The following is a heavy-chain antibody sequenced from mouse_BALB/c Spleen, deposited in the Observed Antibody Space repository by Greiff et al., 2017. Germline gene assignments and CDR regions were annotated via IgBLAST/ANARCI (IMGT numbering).Heavy chain of an antibody. Sequence: VQLKESGPGLVKPSQSLSFTCTVTGYSFTSDYAWNWIRQFPGDRLEWMGYISYSGSTSYNPSLKSRNSITRDTSKTQFVLQLICVTTEDTATYYWGRNYGSSYGLDYWGQGTLVTVSA. CDR1: GYSFTSDYA. CDR2: ISYSGST. CDR3: GRNYGSSYGLDY. J-gene: IGHJ3*01. D-gene: IGHD1-1*01. V-gene: IGHV3-2*02.